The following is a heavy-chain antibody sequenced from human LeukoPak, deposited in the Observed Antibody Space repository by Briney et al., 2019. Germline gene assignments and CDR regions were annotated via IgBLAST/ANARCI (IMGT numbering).Heavy chain of an antibody. V-gene: IGHV1-69*04. CDR1: GGTFISYA. D-gene: IGHD6-13*01. CDR2: IIPILGIA. J-gene: IGHJ6*02. CDR3: ARASIAAAGTGYYYYGMDV. Sequence: SVKVSCKASGGTFISYAISWVRQAPGQGLEWMGRIIPILGIANYAQKFQGRVTITADKSTSTAYMELSSLRSEDTAVYYCARASIAAAGTGYYYYGMDVWGQGTTVTVSS.